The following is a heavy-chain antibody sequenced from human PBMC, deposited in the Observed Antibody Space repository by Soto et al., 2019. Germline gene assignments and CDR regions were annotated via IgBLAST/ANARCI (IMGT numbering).Heavy chain of an antibody. CDR2: IITMFGTT. Sequence: QVQLVQYGAEVKKPGSSVTVSCKASGGTFSNDAISWVRQAPGQGLEWMGGIITMFGTTIYAQKFQGRVTITADRSTSTAYMELSSLRSEDTAVDFCARDEATTWFDPWGQGTLVTVSS. CDR1: GGTFSNDA. CDR3: ARDEATTWFDP. J-gene: IGHJ5*02. V-gene: IGHV1-69*06.